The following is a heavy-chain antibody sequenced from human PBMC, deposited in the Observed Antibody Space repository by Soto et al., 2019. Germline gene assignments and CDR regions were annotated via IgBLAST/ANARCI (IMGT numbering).Heavy chain of an antibody. CDR3: ARGHYGMDV. J-gene: IGHJ6*02. Sequence: PSETLSLTCAVSGYSISSGYYWGWIRQPPGKGLECIGNIYYSGSTYYNPSLKSRVTISVDTSKNQFSLKLSSVTAADTAVYYCARGHYGMDVWGQGTTVTVSS. CDR2: IYYSGST. CDR1: GYSISSGYY. V-gene: IGHV4-38-2*01.